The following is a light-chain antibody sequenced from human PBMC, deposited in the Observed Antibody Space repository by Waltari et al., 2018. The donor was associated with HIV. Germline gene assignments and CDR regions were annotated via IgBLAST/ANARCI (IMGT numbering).Light chain of an antibody. CDR1: QDISDK. J-gene: IGKJ3*01. V-gene: IGKV1-12*02. Sequence: DIQMTQSPSSVSASVGDRVPLTSRASQDISDKLALYQQTPGKAPKLLIYFASTLQGGVPSTFSGRGSGTEFTLTITTLQPEDFGTYYCQQASSFPYTFGPGTKVDMK. CDR3: QQASSFPYT. CDR2: FAS.